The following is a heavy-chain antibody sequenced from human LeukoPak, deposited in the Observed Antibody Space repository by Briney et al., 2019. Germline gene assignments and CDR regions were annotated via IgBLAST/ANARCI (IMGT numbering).Heavy chain of an antibody. J-gene: IGHJ4*02. V-gene: IGHV1-69*04. CDR3: ARSEDYYDSSGCYDY. D-gene: IGHD3-22*01. CDR2: IIPILGIA. CDR1: GGTFSSYA. Sequence: SVKAPCKASGGTFSSYAISWVRQAPGQGLEWMGRIIPILGIANYAQKFQGRVTITADKSTSTAYMELSSLRSEDTAVYYCARSEDYYDSSGCYDYWGQGTLVTVSS.